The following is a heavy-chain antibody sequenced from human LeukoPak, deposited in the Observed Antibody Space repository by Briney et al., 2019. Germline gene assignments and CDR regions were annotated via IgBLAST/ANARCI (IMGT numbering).Heavy chain of an antibody. J-gene: IGHJ3*01. Sequence: GGPLRLSCAASGFTFSSSGMHWVRQAPGKGLEWVAFIRYDGSKKYYADSVKGRFTISRDNSKNTLYLQMHSLRDEDTAVYYCAPLGYCSGDSCYSIPDAFDVWGQGTMVTVSS. V-gene: IGHV3-30*02. CDR2: IRYDGSKK. CDR3: APLGYCSGDSCYSIPDAFDV. D-gene: IGHD2-15*01. CDR1: GFTFSSSG.